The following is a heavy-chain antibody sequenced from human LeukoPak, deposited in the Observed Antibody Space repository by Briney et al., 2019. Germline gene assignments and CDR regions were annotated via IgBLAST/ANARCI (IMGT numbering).Heavy chain of an antibody. D-gene: IGHD3-16*01. CDR2: INPNTGGT. J-gene: IGHJ4*02. Sequence: ASVKVSCKASGYTFTGYYMHWVRQAPGQGLEWMGWINPNTGGTNYAQKFQGRVTMTRDTSISTAYMELGRLRSDDTAVYYCASGSLEGGASSFDYWGQGTLVTVSS. CDR3: ASGSLEGGASSFDY. CDR1: GYTFTGYY. V-gene: IGHV1-2*02.